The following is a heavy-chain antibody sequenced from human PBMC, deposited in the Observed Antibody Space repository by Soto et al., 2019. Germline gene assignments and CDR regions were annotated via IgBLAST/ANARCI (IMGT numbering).Heavy chain of an antibody. D-gene: IGHD2-2*01. CDR1: GGSISSSNW. J-gene: IGHJ6*02. V-gene: IGHV4-4*02. Sequence: SETLSLTCAVSGGSISSSNWWCWVRQPPGKGLEWIGEIYHSGSTNYNPSLKSRVTISVDKSKNQFSLKLSSVTAADTAVYYCARDRGLVPAARGYYYYGMDVWGQGTTVTVSS. CDR3: ARDRGLVPAARGYYYYGMDV. CDR2: IYHSGST.